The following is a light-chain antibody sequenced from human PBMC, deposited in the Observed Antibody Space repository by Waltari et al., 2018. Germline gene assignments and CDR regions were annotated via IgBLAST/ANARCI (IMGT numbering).Light chain of an antibody. CDR1: SSDVGGYNY. J-gene: IGLJ1*01. Sequence: QSALTQPASVSGSPGQSITISCTGTSSDVGGYNYVSWYQQNPGKAPKLMIYDVSKRPSGVFNRFSGSKSGNTASLTISGLQAEDEADYYCSSYTSSSTYVFGTGTKVTVL. CDR3: SSYTSSSTYV. CDR2: DVS. V-gene: IGLV2-14*01.